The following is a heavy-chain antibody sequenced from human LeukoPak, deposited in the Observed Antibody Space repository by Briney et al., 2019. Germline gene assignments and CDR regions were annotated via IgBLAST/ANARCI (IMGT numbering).Heavy chain of an antibody. CDR2: INHSGST. D-gene: IGHD3-9*01. J-gene: IGHJ4*02. CDR3: ARLGYYDILTGYYIFGPFDY. Sequence: SETLSLTCAVYGGSFSGYYWSWIRQPPGKGLEGIGEINHSGSTNYNPSLKSRVTISVDTSKNQFSLKLSSVTAADTAVYYCARLGYYDILTGYYIFGPFDYWGQGTLVTVSS. CDR1: GGSFSGYY. V-gene: IGHV4-34*01.